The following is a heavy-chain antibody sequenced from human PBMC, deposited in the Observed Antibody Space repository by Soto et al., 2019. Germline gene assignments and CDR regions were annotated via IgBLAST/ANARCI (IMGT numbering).Heavy chain of an antibody. CDR2: IIPIFGTA. CDR3: ASTKYDSRAYYYWYLGL. J-gene: IGHJ2*01. Sequence: ASVKVSGKASEDTFRNYAISWGRQAPGQGLDWMVGIIPIFGTANYAQKFQGRVTITADTSANTVYLELSSLRSEDTAVYYCASTKYDSRAYYYWYLGLWGRGTLVTV. V-gene: IGHV1-69*06. CDR1: EDTFRNYA. D-gene: IGHD3-22*01.